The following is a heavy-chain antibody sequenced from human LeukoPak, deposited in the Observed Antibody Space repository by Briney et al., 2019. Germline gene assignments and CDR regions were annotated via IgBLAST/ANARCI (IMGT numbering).Heavy chain of an antibody. V-gene: IGHV1-2*02. CDR3: AKAGGGGTTLNWFDP. CDR1: GYTFTGYY. D-gene: IGHD1/OR15-1a*01. Sequence: ASVKVSCKASGYTFTGYYMHWVRQAPGQGLEWMGWINPNSGGTNYAQRFQGRVTMTRDTSISTAYMELSRLRSDDTAVYYCAKAGGGGTTLNWFDPWGQGTLVTVSS. J-gene: IGHJ5*02. CDR2: INPNSGGT.